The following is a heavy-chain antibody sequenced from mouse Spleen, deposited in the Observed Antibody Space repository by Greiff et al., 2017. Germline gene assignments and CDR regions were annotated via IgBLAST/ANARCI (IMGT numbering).Heavy chain of an antibody. J-gene: IGHJ3*01. Sequence: EVMLVESGGGLVKPGGSLKLSCAASGFTFSSYAMSWVRQTPEKRLEWVATISSGGSYTYYPDSVKGRFTISRDNAKNTLYLQMSSLRSEDTAMYYCARQRAYYGNPWFAYWGQGTLVTVSA. CDR2: ISSGGSYT. CDR3: ARQRAYYGNPWFAY. D-gene: IGHD2-10*01. CDR1: GFTFSSYA. V-gene: IGHV5-9-1*01.